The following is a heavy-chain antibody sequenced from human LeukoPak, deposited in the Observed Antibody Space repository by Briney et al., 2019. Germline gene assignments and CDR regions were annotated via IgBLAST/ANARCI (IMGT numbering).Heavy chain of an antibody. CDR1: GFTFSSYA. CDR2: ISGSGGST. V-gene: IGHV3-23*01. J-gene: IGHJ4*02. Sequence: PGGSLRLSCAASGFTFSSYAMSWVRQAPGKGLEWVSAISGSGGSTYYADSVKGRFTISRDNSKNTLYLQMNGLRAEDTAVYYCARGPLGYCSSTSCLGYYFDYWGQGTLVTVSS. D-gene: IGHD2-2*01. CDR3: ARGPLGYCSSTSCLGYYFDY.